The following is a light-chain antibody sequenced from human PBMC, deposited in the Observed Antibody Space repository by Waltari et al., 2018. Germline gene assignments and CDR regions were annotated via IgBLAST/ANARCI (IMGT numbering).Light chain of an antibody. Sequence: VMTQSPVSLSVTLGQAASISCKSSQSLVPVDGNTYWNWFHQRPGQSPRRLIYWVFNRDSGGPDRFSGSGSGTDFTLRISRVEAEDVGVYYCMQGTRWPYTFGQGTQLDIK. CDR2: WVF. J-gene: IGKJ2*01. CDR1: QSLVPVDGNTY. V-gene: IGKV2-30*02. CDR3: MQGTRWPYT.